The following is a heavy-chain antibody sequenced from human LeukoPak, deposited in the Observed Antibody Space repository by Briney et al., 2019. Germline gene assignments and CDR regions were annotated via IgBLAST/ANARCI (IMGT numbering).Heavy chain of an antibody. Sequence: GGSLRLSCTSSGFSISYKYMSWVRQAPGKGLEWVSTSYSDGGTYYADSLKGRFTISRDNAKNSLYLQMNSPRAEDSAVYYCARVGAAAANWYFDLWGRGTLVTVSS. CDR3: ARVGAAAANWYFDL. CDR2: SYSDGGT. D-gene: IGHD6-25*01. CDR1: GFSISYKY. J-gene: IGHJ2*01. V-gene: IGHV3-53*01.